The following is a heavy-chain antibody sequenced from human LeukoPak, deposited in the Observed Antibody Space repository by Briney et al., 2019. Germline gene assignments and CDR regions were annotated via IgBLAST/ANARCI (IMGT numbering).Heavy chain of an antibody. Sequence: GGSLRLSCAASGFTFSGFGMHWVRQAPGKGLEWVALIWYDGINKEYADSVKGRFTISRDNSKNTLYLQINSLRADDTAVYYCAKDQDPHSYGSGSYAPFDYWGQGTLVTVSS. D-gene: IGHD3-10*01. CDR3: AKDQDPHSYGSGSYAPFDY. CDR1: GFTFSGFG. CDR2: IWYDGINK. V-gene: IGHV3-33*06. J-gene: IGHJ4*02.